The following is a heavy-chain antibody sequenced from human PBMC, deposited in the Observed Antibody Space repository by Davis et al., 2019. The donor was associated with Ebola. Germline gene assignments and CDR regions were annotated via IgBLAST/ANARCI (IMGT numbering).Heavy chain of an antibody. D-gene: IGHD4-17*01. CDR2: ISSDGGIT. Sequence: PGGSLRLSCEASGFTFSSYRMHWVRQAPGKGLVYVSRISSDGGITSYADSVKGRFTISRDNAKSTLYLQMNSLTAEDTAVYYCVRTTYGALEYWGQGTLVTVSS. CDR3: VRTTYGALEY. CDR1: GFTFSSYR. J-gene: IGHJ4*02. V-gene: IGHV3-74*01.